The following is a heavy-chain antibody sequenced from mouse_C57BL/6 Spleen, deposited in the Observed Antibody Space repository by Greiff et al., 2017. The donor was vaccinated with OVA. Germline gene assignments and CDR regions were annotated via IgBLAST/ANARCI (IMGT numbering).Heavy chain of an antibody. Sequence: VQLQQPGAELVRPGSSVKLSCKASGYTFTSYWMHWVKQRPIQGLEWIGNIDPSDSETHYNQKFKDKATLTVDKSSSTAYMQLSSLTSEDSAVYYCARKTGKGDYFDYWGQGTTLTVSS. J-gene: IGHJ2*01. D-gene: IGHD4-1*01. CDR3: ARKTGKGDYFDY. V-gene: IGHV1-52*01. CDR1: GYTFTSYW. CDR2: IDPSDSET.